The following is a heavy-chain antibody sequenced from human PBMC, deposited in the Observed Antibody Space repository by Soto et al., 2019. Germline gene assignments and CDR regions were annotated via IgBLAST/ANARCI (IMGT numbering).Heavy chain of an antibody. CDR3: ARDHASGSLDY. CDR2: IYSGGST. CDR1: GFTVSSNY. V-gene: IGHV3-53*01. D-gene: IGHD1-26*01. Sequence: GGSLRLSCAASGFTVSSNYMSWVRQAPGKGLEWVSVIYSGGSTYYGDCVKGRFTISRDNSKNTLYLQMNSLRAEDTAVYYCARDHASGSLDYWGQGTLVTVSS. J-gene: IGHJ4*02.